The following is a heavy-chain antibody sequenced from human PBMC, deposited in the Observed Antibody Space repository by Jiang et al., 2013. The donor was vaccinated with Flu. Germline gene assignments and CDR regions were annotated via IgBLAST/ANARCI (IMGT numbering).Heavy chain of an antibody. J-gene: IGHJ4*02. CDR3: TRSRVSFGVEYFFDF. Sequence: QSGSEVKKPGASVKVSCRASGYTFTHYYIHWVRQAPGPRGLSGWGWLNTNTGGTTYVQDFQDRVTFTRDTSVNTAYLDVTRLRFDDTAIYFCTRSRVSFGVEYFFDFWGQGTLVTVSS. CDR1: GYTFTHYY. V-gene: IGHV1-2*02. CDR2: LNTNTGGT. D-gene: IGHD3-3*01.